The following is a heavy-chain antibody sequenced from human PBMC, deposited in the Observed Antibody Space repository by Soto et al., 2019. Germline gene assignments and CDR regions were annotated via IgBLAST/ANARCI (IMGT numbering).Heavy chain of an antibody. D-gene: IGHD1-26*01. CDR3: ARRDSATYYRPAFDV. CDR1: GYNFTNYW. Sequence: PGESLKISCKGSGYNFTNYWISWVRQMPGKGLEWMGRIDPSDSYTDYSPSFQGHVIVSVDKSIYTAYLQWSSLEASDTAMYFCARRDSATYYRPAFDVWGQGTMVTVSS. CDR2: IDPSDSYT. J-gene: IGHJ3*01. V-gene: IGHV5-10-1*01.